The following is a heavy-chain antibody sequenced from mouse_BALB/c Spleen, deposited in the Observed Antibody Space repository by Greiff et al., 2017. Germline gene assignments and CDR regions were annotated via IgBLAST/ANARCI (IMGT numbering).Heavy chain of an antibody. Sequence: EVLLVESGGGLVQPGASLRLSCATSGFTFTDYYMSWVRQPPGKALEWLGFIRNKADGYTTEYSASGKGRFTISRANSQSILYLQMNTLRADDSATYYCSRGYCGSSYWFAYWGQGTLVTVSA. D-gene: IGHD1-1*01. CDR1: GFTFTDYY. CDR2: IRNKADGYTT. J-gene: IGHJ3*01. CDR3: SRGYCGSSYWFAY. V-gene: IGHV7-3*02.